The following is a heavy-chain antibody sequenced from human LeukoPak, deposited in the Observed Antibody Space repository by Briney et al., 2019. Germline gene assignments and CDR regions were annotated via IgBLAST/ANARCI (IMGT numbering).Heavy chain of an antibody. CDR3: ARVEVPSDTWAWFDP. J-gene: IGHJ5*02. Sequence: GRSLRLSCTASGFTFSTYAIHWVRQAPGKGLEWVAATSKDGSNKWYVDSVKGRFTISRDNSKNTLYLQMNSLRAEDTAVYYCARVEVPSDTWAWFDPWGQGTLVTVSS. CDR1: GFTFSTYA. D-gene: IGHD2-2*01. V-gene: IGHV3-30*03. CDR2: TSKDGSNK.